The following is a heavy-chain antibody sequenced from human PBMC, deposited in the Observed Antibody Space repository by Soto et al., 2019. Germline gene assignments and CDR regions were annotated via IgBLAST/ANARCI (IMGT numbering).Heavy chain of an antibody. J-gene: IGHJ4*02. CDR2: ISSSSSTI. V-gene: IGHV3-48*02. CDR3: ASRYYYDSSGHYYPYYY. Sequence: GGSLRLSCAASGFTFSDYNMNWVRQAPGKGLEWVSSISSSSSTIYYADSVKGRFTISRDNAKNSLYLQMNSLRDEDTAVYYCASRYYYDSSGHYYPYYYWGQGTLVTVSS. CDR1: GFTFSDYN. D-gene: IGHD3-22*01.